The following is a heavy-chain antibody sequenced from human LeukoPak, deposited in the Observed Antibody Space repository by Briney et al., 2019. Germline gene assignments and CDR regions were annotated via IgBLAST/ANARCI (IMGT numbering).Heavy chain of an antibody. CDR2: ISYSGST. J-gene: IGHJ4*02. D-gene: IGHD6-13*01. V-gene: IGHV4-59*01. CDR1: GGSISSYY. CDR3: ARASQGQQPYLVDY. Sequence: SETLSLTCTVSGGSISSYYWIWIRQPPGKGLEWIGYISYSGSTNYNPSLKSRVTISVDTSKNQFSLKLSSVTAADTAVYYCARASQGQQPYLVDYWGQGTLVTVSS.